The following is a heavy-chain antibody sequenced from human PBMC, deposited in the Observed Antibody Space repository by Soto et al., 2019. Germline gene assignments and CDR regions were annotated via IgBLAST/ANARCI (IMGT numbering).Heavy chain of an antibody. CDR3: ARFGTILGGDWRYHYYGMSV. Sequence: ASVKVSCPASGYTFTIYAMHWVRQAPGQRIEWMGWINAGNGNTKYSQKFQGRVTITRDTSASTAYMELSSLRSEDTAGDYWARFGTILGGDWRYHYYGMSVWG. V-gene: IGHV1-3*01. J-gene: IGHJ6*02. CDR1: GYTFTIYA. D-gene: IGHD3-3*01. CDR2: INAGNGNT.